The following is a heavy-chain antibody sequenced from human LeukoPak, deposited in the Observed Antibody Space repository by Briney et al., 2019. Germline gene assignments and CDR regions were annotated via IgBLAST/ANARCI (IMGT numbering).Heavy chain of an antibody. CDR3: TRDCGGDCYDNY. V-gene: IGHV3-73*01. Sequence: GGSLRLSCAASGFTFSGSAMHWVRQASGKGLEWVGRIRSEANSYATAYAASVKGRFTISRDDSKNTAYLQMNSLKTEDTAVYYCTRDCGGDCYDNYWGQGTLVTVSS. CDR1: GFTFSGSA. D-gene: IGHD2-21*02. J-gene: IGHJ4*02. CDR2: IRSEANSYAT.